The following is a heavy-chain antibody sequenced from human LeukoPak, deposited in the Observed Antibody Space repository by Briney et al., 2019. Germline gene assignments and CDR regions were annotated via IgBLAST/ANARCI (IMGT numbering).Heavy chain of an antibody. J-gene: IGHJ4*02. CDR1: GFTFSSYS. CDR2: ISSSSSYI. Sequence: GGSLRLSCAASGFTFSSYSMNWVRQAPGKGLEWVSSISSSSSYIYYADSVKGRFTISRDNAKNSLYLQMNSLRAEDTAVYYCARFPVGALTFDYWGQGTLVTVSS. V-gene: IGHV3-21*01. CDR3: ARFPVGALTFDY. D-gene: IGHD1-26*01.